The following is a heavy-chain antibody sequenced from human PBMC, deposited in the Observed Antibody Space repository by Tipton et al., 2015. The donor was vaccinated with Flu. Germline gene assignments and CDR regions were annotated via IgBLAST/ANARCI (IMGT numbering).Heavy chain of an antibody. Sequence: GSLRLSCAVSGFTVSSTSMRWVRQAPGKGLEWVSIIYSGGGTDYAGSVKGRFTISRDNSKNTVYLQMNNLRTDDTAVYYCAGRKYDYWGQGTLVTVSS. V-gene: IGHV3-66*02. CDR3: AGRKYDY. CDR1: GFTVSSTS. D-gene: IGHD1-26*01. CDR2: IYSGGGT. J-gene: IGHJ4*02.